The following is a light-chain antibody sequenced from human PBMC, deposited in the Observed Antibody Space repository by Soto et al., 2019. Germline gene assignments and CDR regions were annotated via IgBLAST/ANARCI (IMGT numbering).Light chain of an antibody. Sequence: DIQMTQSPSTLSASVGDRVTITCRASQSISSWLAWYQQKPGKAPKLLIYKASSLESGVPSRFGGSGSGTEFTLTISSLQPDDFATYYCQQYNSHRTFGQGTKVEIK. V-gene: IGKV1-5*03. CDR2: KAS. CDR3: QQYNSHRT. J-gene: IGKJ1*01. CDR1: QSISSW.